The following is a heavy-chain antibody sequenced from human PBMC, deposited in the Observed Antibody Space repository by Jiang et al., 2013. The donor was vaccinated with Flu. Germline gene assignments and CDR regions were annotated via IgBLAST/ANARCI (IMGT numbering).Heavy chain of an antibody. CDR3: ARDPHSSGYYYYYGMDV. D-gene: IGHD3-22*01. J-gene: IGHJ6*02. V-gene: IGHV1-46*01. CDR2: INPSGGST. Sequence: GAEVKKPGASVKVSCKASGYTFTSYYMHWVRQAPGQGLEWMGIINPSGGSTSYAQKFQGRVTMTRDTSTSTVYMELSSLRSEDTAVYYCARDPHSSGYYYYYGMDVWGQGTTVTVSS. CDR1: GYTFTSYY.